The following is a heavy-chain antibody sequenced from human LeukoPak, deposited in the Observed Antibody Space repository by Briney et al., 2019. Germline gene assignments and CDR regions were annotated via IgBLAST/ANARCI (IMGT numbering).Heavy chain of an antibody. CDR1: GFIFSDYY. J-gene: IGHJ4*02. CDR2: ISSSGGTI. CDR3: ARDREVGATATLRNNF. D-gene: IGHD1-26*01. Sequence: GGSLRLSCAASGFIFSDYYMTWIRQAPGKGLERLSYISSSGGTIDYADSVKGRFTISRDNAKKSLYLQMNSLRAEDTAVYYCARDREVGATATLRNNFWGQGTLVTVSS. V-gene: IGHV3-11*04.